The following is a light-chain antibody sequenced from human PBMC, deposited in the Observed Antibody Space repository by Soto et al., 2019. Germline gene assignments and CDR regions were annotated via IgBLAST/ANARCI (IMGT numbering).Light chain of an antibody. CDR2: KAS. CDR1: QSISSW. CDR3: QQYNSYPWT. Sequence: DIQMTQSPSTLSASVGDRVTITCLSSQSISSWLAWYQQKPGKAPKLLIYKASSLESGVPSRFSGRGSGTEFTLTISSMQPDNFANYYCQQYNSYPWTFGQGTKVEIK. J-gene: IGKJ1*01. V-gene: IGKV1-5*03.